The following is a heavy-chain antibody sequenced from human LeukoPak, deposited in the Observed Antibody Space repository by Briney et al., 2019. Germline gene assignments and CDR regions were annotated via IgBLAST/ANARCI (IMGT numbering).Heavy chain of an antibody. Sequence: SETLSLTCTVSGGSISIYYWSWIRQPPGKGLEWIGYIYYSGSTNYNPSLKSRVTISVDTSKNQFSLKLSSVTAADTAVYYCAREIVRAAFDIWGQGTMVTVSS. CDR2: IYYSGST. V-gene: IGHV4-59*01. J-gene: IGHJ3*02. D-gene: IGHD3-22*01. CDR1: GGSISIYY. CDR3: AREIVRAAFDI.